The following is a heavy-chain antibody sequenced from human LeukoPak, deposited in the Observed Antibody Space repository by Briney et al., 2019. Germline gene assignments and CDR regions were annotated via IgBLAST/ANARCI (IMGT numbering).Heavy chain of an antibody. Sequence: GGSLRLSCAASGFTFSNAWMSWVRQAPGKGLEWVGRIKSKTDGGTTDYAALVKGRFTISRDDSKNTLYLQMNSLKTEDTAVYYCTTDPIAVAGTSFDIWGQGTMVTVSS. D-gene: IGHD6-19*01. V-gene: IGHV3-15*01. CDR3: TTDPIAVAGTSFDI. CDR1: GFTFSNAW. J-gene: IGHJ3*02. CDR2: IKSKTDGGTT.